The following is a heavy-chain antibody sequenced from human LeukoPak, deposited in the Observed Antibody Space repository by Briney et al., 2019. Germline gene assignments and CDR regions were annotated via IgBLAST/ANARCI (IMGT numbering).Heavy chain of an antibody. J-gene: IGHJ4*02. D-gene: IGHD6-19*01. Sequence: GASVKVSCKASGYTFTSYYIHWVRQAPGQGLEWMGIINPSSDTTSYAQKFQGRVTMTRDTSTSTVYMELSSLRSDDTAVYYCAGDPTAGTDLDYWGQGTLVTVSS. V-gene: IGHV1-46*01. CDR3: AGDPTAGTDLDY. CDR1: GYTFTSYY. CDR2: INPSSDTT.